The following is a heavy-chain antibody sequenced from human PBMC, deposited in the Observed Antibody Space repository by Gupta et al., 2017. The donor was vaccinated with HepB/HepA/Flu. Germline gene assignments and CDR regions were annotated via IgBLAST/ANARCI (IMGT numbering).Heavy chain of an antibody. J-gene: IGHJ3*02. CDR2: ITSGGDRI. CDR3: AKSTGRRSAHSDAFDI. CDR1: GFTFSRFA. D-gene: IGHD1-1*01. V-gene: IGHV3-23*01. Sequence: EVQLLESGGDLVQPGGSLRLSCAASGFTFSRFAMIWVRQVPGKGLEWVSFITSGGDRIYYTDSVEGRFTISRDNSRNTLYLQMNSLRPEDTAVYYCAKSTGRRSAHSDAFDIWGQGTMVTVSS.